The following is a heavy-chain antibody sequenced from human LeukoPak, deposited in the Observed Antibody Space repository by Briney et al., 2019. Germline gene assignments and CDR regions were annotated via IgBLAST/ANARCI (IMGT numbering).Heavy chain of an antibody. CDR3: ATDGVDTAMVDAGPTYYFDY. Sequence: GASVKVSCKASGYTFTGYYMHWVRQAPGQGLEWMGWISPNSGGTNYAQKFQGRVTMTEDTSTDTAYMELSSLRSEDTAVYYCATDGVDTAMVDAGPTYYFDYWGQGTLVTVSS. CDR2: ISPNSGGT. J-gene: IGHJ4*02. CDR1: GYTFTGYY. V-gene: IGHV1-2*02. D-gene: IGHD5-18*01.